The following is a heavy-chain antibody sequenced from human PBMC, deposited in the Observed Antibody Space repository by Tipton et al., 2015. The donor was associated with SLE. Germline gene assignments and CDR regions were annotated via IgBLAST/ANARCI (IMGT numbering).Heavy chain of an antibody. Sequence: TLSLTCTVSGFSISSGYYWAWIRQPPGKGLEWIGYIYYSGSTNYNPSLKSRVTISVDTSKNQFSLKLSSVTAADTAVYYCAACGTMVQGVYDAFDIWGQGTMVTVSS. V-gene: IGHV4-61*05. D-gene: IGHD3-10*01. J-gene: IGHJ3*02. CDR2: IYYSGST. CDR3: AACGTMVQGVYDAFDI. CDR1: GFSISSGYY.